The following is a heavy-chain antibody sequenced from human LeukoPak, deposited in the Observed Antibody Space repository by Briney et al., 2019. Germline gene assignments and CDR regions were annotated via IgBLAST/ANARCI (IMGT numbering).Heavy chain of an antibody. V-gene: IGHV1-46*01. CDR1: AYTFSSYL. Sequence: ASVKVSCKASAYTFSSYLMHWVRQAPGQGLDWMGMIDPSGGSTDYAQKFQGRVIMTRDTSTSTVYMELSSLRSEDTAVYYCARDLGLRGVTNWFDPWGQGTLVTVSS. D-gene: IGHD3-10*01. J-gene: IGHJ5*02. CDR3: ARDLGLRGVTNWFDP. CDR2: IDPSGGST.